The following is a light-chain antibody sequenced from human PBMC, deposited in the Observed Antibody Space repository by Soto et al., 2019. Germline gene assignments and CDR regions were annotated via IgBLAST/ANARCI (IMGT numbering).Light chain of an antibody. Sequence: QSALTQPPSASGSPGQSVTISCTGTSSDVGGYNYVSWYQQHPGKAPKLMIYEVNKRPSGVPDRFSGSKSGNTASLTVSGLQAEDEADYYCCSSAGNKGVFGGGTKLTVL. CDR3: CSSAGNKGV. CDR1: SSDVGGYNY. CDR2: EVN. J-gene: IGLJ3*02. V-gene: IGLV2-8*01.